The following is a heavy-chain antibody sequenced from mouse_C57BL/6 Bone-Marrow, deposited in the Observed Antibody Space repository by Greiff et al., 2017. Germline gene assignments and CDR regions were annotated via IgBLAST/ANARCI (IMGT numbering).Heavy chain of an antibody. Sequence: QVQLQQPGAELVMPGASVKLSCKASGYTFTSYWMHWVKQRPGHGLEWIGEIDPSDSYTNYNQKFKGKSTLTVDKSSSTAYMQLSSLTAEDSAVYYCASPYDYGEHYAMDYWGQGTSVTVSS. CDR3: ASPYDYGEHYAMDY. J-gene: IGHJ4*01. V-gene: IGHV1-69*01. CDR2: IDPSDSYT. CDR1: GYTFTSYW. D-gene: IGHD2-4*01.